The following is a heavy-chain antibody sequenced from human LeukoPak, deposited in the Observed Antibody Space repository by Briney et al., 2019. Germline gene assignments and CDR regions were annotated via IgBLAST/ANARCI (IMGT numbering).Heavy chain of an antibody. Sequence: SETLSLTCTVSGGSISSYYWSWIRQPPGKGLEWIGYIYYSGSANYNPSLKSRVTISVDTSKNQFSLKLSSVTAADTAVYYCAREHNDSSGYYYYFDYWGQGTLVTVSS. CDR2: IYYSGSA. J-gene: IGHJ4*02. CDR3: AREHNDSSGYYYYFDY. D-gene: IGHD3-22*01. CDR1: GGSISSYY. V-gene: IGHV4-59*12.